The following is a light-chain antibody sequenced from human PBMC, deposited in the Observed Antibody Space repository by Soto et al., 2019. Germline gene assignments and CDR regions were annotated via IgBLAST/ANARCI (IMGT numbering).Light chain of an antibody. Sequence: QSVLTQPRSVSGSPGQSVAISCTGTSSDVAGYDCVSWYQQHPGKAPKLMIYDVNKRPSGVPDRFSGSKSGNTASLTISGLQAEDEADYYCCSFAGSFYVFGAGTKVTVL. CDR1: SSDVAGYDC. CDR2: DVN. V-gene: IGLV2-11*01. CDR3: CSFAGSFYV. J-gene: IGLJ1*01.